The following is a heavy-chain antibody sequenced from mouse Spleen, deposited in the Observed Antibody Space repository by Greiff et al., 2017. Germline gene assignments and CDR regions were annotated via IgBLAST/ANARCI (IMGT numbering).Heavy chain of an antibody. CDR1: GFTFSDYG. CDR3: ARPGTHWYFEV. J-gene: IGHJ1*03. CDR2: ISSGSSTI. D-gene: IGHD4-1*01. V-gene: IGHV5-17*01. Sequence: EVKLVESGGGLVKPGGSLKLSCAASGFTFSDYGMHWVRQAPEKGLEWVAYISSGSSTIYYADTVKGRFTISRDNAKNTLFLQMTSLRSEDTAMYYCARPGTHWYFEVWGTGTTVTVSS.